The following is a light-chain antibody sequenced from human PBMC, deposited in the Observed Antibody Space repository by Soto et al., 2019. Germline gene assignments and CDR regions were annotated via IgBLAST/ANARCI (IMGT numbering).Light chain of an antibody. J-gene: IGKJ2*01. CDR3: QQYNSYPYT. V-gene: IGKV1-5*03. CDR1: QSISSW. CDR2: KAS. Sequence: DIQMTQSPSTLSASVGDRVTITCRASQSISSWLAWYQQKPGKAPKLLIYKASSLESGVPSRFSGSGSGTEFTLTISRLQPDDFATEYCQQYNSYPYTFGQGTKLEI.